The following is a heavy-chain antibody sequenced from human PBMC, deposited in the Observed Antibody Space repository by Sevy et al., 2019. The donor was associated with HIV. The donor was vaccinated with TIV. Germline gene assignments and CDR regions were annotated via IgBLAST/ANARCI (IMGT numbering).Heavy chain of an antibody. V-gene: IGHV3-23*01. Sequence: GGSLRLSCAASGFTFSSYAMSWVRQAPGKGLEWVSGISGSGGSTYYADSGKGRFTISRDNSKNTLYLQMNSLRAEDTAVYYCAKESGYETHFDYWGQGTLVTVSS. D-gene: IGHD5-12*01. J-gene: IGHJ4*02. CDR2: ISGSGGST. CDR3: AKESGYETHFDY. CDR1: GFTFSSYA.